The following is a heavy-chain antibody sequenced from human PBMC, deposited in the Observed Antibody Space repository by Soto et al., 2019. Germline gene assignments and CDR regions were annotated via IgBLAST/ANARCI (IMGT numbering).Heavy chain of an antibody. CDR3: ARGVTMVRGVIHTPYFDY. D-gene: IGHD3-10*01. CDR2: IYYSGST. V-gene: IGHV4-31*03. J-gene: IGHJ4*02. Sequence: QVQLQESGPGLVKPSQTLSLTCTVSGGSISSGGYYWSWIRQHPGKGLEWIGYIYYSGSTYYNPSLKSRGTIAVDTSKIQLSLKLRSVTAADTAVYYCARGVTMVRGVIHTPYFDYWGQGTLVPVSS. CDR1: GGSISSGGYY.